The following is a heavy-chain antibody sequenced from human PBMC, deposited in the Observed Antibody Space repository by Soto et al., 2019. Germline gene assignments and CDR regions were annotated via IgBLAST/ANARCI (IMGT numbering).Heavy chain of an antibody. CDR2: INPSGGST. CDR3: ARDYYDSSGYYPSYAFDI. V-gene: IGHV1-46*01. J-gene: IGHJ3*02. CDR1: GYTFTIYY. D-gene: IGHD3-22*01. Sequence: GVSVKVSCKASGYTFTIYYMHWVRQAPGQGLEWMGIINPSGGSTSYAQKFQGRVTMTRDTSTSTVYMELSSLRSEDTAVYYCARDYYDSSGYYPSYAFDIWGQGTMVTVSS.